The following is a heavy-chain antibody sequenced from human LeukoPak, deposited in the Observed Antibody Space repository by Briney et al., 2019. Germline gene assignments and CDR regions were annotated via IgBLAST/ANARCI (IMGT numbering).Heavy chain of an antibody. CDR3: ARGGVNTMLRGVIRYYYMDV. D-gene: IGHD3-10*01. CDR2: SYRGDST. V-gene: IGHV3-53*01. J-gene: IGHJ6*03. CDR1: GFTVSSNY. Sequence: GGSLSLSCAAAGFTVSSNYMSWVRQATGKGLEWVAVSYRGDSTYYADSVKGRFTISRDNSKNTLYLQMNSLRAEDTAVYYCARGGVNTMLRGVIRYYYMDVWGKGTTVTISS.